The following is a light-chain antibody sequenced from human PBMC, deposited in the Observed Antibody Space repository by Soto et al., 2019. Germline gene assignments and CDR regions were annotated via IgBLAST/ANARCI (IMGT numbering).Light chain of an antibody. CDR2: EGN. Sequence: QSVLTQPASVSGSPGESITISCTGTSSDVGTYNLVTWYQQHPGRVPKLMLYEGNKRPSGVSSRFSASKSGNTASLTISGLQAEDEADYFCCSYAPSRTLLFGGGTKVTVL. CDR1: SSDVGTYNL. V-gene: IGLV2-23*01. CDR3: CSYAPSRTLL. J-gene: IGLJ2*01.